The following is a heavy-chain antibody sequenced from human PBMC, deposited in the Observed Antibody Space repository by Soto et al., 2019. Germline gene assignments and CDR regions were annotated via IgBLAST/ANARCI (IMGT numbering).Heavy chain of an antibody. Sequence: EVQLVESGGGLVQPGGSLRLSCAASGFTVSSNYMIRVRQAPGKGLESVSVIYSGGSTYYAYSVKGKFTISRDNSKNTLYIQMNSLRAEDTAVYYCARGPTQADFDYWGQGTLVTVSS. CDR1: GFTVSSNY. CDR3: ARGPTQADFDY. CDR2: IYSGGST. J-gene: IGHJ4*02. V-gene: IGHV3-66*01.